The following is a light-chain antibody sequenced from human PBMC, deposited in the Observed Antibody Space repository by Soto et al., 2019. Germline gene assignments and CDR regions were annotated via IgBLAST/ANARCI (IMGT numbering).Light chain of an antibody. CDR2: GHN. CDR3: QSFDSSLSGSGV. V-gene: IGLV1-40*01. J-gene: IGLJ3*02. Sequence: QSVLTQPPSVSGAPGQRVTISCTGSLSNIGAGYEVHWYQQLPGTAPKLLISGHNNRPSGVPDRFFGSQSGTSASLTIIGLQADDEAEYFCQSFDSSLSGSGVFGGGTQLTVL. CDR1: LSNIGAGYE.